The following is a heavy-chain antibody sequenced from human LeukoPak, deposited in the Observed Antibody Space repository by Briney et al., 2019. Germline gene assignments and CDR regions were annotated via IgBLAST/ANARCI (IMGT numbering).Heavy chain of an antibody. D-gene: IGHD3-10*01. CDR2: IIPIFGTA. J-gene: IGHJ4*02. V-gene: IGHV1-69*13. CDR1: GGTFSSYA. CDR3: ARGGPMVRGIFDC. Sequence: SVKVSCKASGGTFSSYAISWVRQAPGQGLEWMGGIIPIFGTANYAQKFQGRVTITADESTSTAYMELSSLRSEDTAVYYCARGGPMVRGIFDCWGQGTLVTVSS.